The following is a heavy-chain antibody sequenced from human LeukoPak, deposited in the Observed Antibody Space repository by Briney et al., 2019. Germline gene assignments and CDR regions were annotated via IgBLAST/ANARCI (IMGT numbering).Heavy chain of an antibody. CDR3: ARGGYCGGDCYFYY. D-gene: IGHD2-21*02. J-gene: IGHJ4*02. V-gene: IGHV4-39*07. Sequence: SETLSLTCTVSGGSIRFSIYYWGWIRQPPGKGLEWIGSLDYSGSTNYNPSLKSRVSISVDTSKNQFSLRLSSVTAADTAVYYCARGGYCGGDCYFYYWGQGTLVTVSS. CDR1: GGSIRFSIYY. CDR2: LDYSGST.